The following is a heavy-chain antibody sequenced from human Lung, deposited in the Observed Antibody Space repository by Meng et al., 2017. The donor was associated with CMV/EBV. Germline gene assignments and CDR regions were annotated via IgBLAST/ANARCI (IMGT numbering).Heavy chain of an antibody. D-gene: IGHD2-8*02. J-gene: IGHJ4*02. Sequence: GESXKISCAASGFTFSNYMNWVRQAPGKGLEWVSTISTTGVNTYYADSVKGRFTISRDNSKNTLYLQMNSRRAVDTAVYYCAPSITGVAGGWGQGTLVTVSS. CDR1: GFTFSNY. CDR3: APSITGVAGG. CDR2: ISTTGVNT. V-gene: IGHV3-23*01.